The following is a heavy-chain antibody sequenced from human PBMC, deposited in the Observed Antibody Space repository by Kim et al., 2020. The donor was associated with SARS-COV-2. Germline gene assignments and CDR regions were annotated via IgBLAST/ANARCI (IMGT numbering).Heavy chain of an antibody. Sequence: GGSLRLSCAASGFTFSTYSMNWVRQAPGKGLEWVSSISSISNYIYYADSVKGRFTISRDNAKNSLYLQMNSLRAEDTAVYYCARGPSGYDYRGKCDYWGQGTLVTVSS. CDR2: ISSISNYI. V-gene: IGHV3-21*06. J-gene: IGHJ4*02. CDR3: ARGPSGYDYRGKCDY. CDR1: GFTFSTYS. D-gene: IGHD5-12*01.